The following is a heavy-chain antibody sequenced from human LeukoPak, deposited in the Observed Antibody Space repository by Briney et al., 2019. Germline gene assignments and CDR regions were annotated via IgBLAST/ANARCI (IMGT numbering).Heavy chain of an antibody. J-gene: IGHJ4*02. Sequence: PGRSLRLSCAASGFIFSSYGMHWVRQAPGKGLEWVAVIWYDGSNKYYADSVKGRFTISRDNSKNTLYLQMNSLRAEDTAVYYCAKDAGYSGYDYFDYWGQGTLVTVSS. CDR3: AKDAGYSGYDYFDY. D-gene: IGHD5-12*01. V-gene: IGHV3-33*06. CDR1: GFIFSSYG. CDR2: IWYDGSNK.